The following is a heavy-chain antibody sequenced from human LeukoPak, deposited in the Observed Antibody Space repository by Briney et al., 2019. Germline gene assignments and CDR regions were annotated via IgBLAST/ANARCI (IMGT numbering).Heavy chain of an antibody. V-gene: IGHV1-18*01. CDR3: ARVHSYSGYDSFDY. CDR2: NSAYNGNT. D-gene: IGHD5-12*01. Sequence: ASVKVSCKASGYTFTSYGISWVRQAPGQGLEWMGWNSAYNGNTNYAQKLQGRVTMTTDTSTSTAYMELRSLRSDDTAVYYCARVHSYSGYDSFDYWGQGTLVTVSS. J-gene: IGHJ4*02. CDR1: GYTFTSYG.